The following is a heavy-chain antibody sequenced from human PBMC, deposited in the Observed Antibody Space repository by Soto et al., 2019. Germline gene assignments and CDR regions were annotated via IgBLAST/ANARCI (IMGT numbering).Heavy chain of an antibody. CDR1: GFTFSSYG. CDR3: AKETYSGRLDY. V-gene: IGHV3-30*18. D-gene: IGHD2-15*01. J-gene: IGHJ4*02. CDR2: ISYDGSNK. Sequence: QVQLVESWGGVVQPGRSLRLSCAASGFTFSSYGMHWVRQAPGKGLEWVAVISYDGSNKYYADSVKGRFTISRDNSKNTLYLQMNSLRAEDTAVYYCAKETYSGRLDYWGQGTLVTVSS.